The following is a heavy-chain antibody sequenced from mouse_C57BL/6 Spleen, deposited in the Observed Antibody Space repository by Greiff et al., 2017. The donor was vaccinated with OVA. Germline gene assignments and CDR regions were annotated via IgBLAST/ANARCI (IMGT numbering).Heavy chain of an antibody. CDR2: INPNNGGT. CDR1: GYTFTDYN. Sequence: EVQRVESGPELVKPGASVKMSCKASGYTFTDYNMHWVKQSHGKSLEWIGYINPNNGGTSYNQKFKGKATLTVNKSSSTAYMELRSLTSEDSAVYYCARGWRTVVGDYWGQGTTLTVSS. V-gene: IGHV1-22*01. CDR3: ARGWRTVVGDY. J-gene: IGHJ2*01. D-gene: IGHD1-1*01.